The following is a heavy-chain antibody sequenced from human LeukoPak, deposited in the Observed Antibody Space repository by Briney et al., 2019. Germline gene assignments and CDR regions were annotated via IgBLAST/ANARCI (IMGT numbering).Heavy chain of an antibody. J-gene: IGHJ6*02. Sequence: ASVKVSCTASGYTFTSYDINWVRQATGQGLEWMGWMNPNSGSTGYAQKFQGRVTMTRNTSISTAYMELSSLRSEDTAVYYCARVGSDYYDFWSGSPASMDVWGQGTTVTVSS. D-gene: IGHD3-3*01. CDR2: MNPNSGST. CDR1: GYTFTSYD. V-gene: IGHV1-8*01. CDR3: ARVGSDYYDFWSGSPASMDV.